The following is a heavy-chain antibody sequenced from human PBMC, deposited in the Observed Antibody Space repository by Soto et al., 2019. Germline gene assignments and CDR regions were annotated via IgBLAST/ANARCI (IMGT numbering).Heavy chain of an antibody. CDR3: ARSRGGYNYGSQFFFFDY. Sequence: ASVKVSFKASGYTFTSHDINWVRQATGQGLEWMGWMNPNSGNTGYSQKFQGRVTMTRDTSTNTAYMELSSLRSDDTAVYYCARSRGGYNYGSQFFFFDYWGQGTPVTVSS. D-gene: IGHD5-18*01. J-gene: IGHJ4*02. CDR2: MNPNSGNT. V-gene: IGHV1-8*01. CDR1: GYTFTSHD.